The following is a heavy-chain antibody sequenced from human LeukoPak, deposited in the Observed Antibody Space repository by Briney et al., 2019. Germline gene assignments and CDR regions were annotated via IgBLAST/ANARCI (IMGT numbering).Heavy chain of an antibody. CDR1: GGSISSYY. V-gene: IGHV4-59*01. CDR2: IYYSGST. Sequence: SETLSLTCTVSGGSISSYYWSWIRQPPGKGLEWIGYIYYSGSTNYNPSLKSRVTISVDTSKNQFSLKLSSVTAADTAVYYCARDLDSSGYYHAFDIWGQGTMVTVPS. J-gene: IGHJ3*02. CDR3: ARDLDSSGYYHAFDI. D-gene: IGHD3-22*01.